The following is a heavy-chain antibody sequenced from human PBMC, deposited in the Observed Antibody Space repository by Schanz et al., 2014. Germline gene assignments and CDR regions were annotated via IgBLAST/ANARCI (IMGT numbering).Heavy chain of an antibody. D-gene: IGHD2-21*01. CDR3: AREDCSATSCYFRY. CDR1: GFIFRSYT. V-gene: IGHV3-21*01. CDR2: LSSSGLYT. J-gene: IGHJ4*02. Sequence: EVQLVESGGGLVKPGGSLRLSCTASGFIFRSYTMNWVRQAPGKGLEWVSSLSSSGLYTFYADLAGGRFTISRDNSNNTVYLQMNTLRAEDTAVYYCAREDCSATSCYFRYWGQGTLVTVSS.